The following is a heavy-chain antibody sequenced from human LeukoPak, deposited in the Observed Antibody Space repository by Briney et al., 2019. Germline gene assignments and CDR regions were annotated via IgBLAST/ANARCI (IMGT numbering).Heavy chain of an antibody. CDR3: ASHIAARVRGI. CDR2: IYYSGST. V-gene: IGHV4-39*01. D-gene: IGHD6-13*01. Sequence: PXGTGLERIGSIYYSGSTYYNPSLKSRVTISVDTSKNQFSLKLSSVTAADTAVYYCASHIAARVRGIWGQGTMVTVSS. J-gene: IGHJ3*02.